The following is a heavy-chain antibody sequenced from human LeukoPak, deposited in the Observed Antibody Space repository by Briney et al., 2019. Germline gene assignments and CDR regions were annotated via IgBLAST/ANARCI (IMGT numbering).Heavy chain of an antibody. CDR1: GFTFTDYA. CDR3: AKARTPYNSGFDY. Sequence: PGGSLRLSCAASGFTFTDYAMGWDRQAPGQGLEWASTISASGSTTYYADSVRGRFTISRDNSKNTLSLQTSSLRAEDTAVYYCAKARTPYNSGFDYWGQGTLVAVSS. CDR2: ISASGSTT. V-gene: IGHV3-23*01. D-gene: IGHD6-19*01. J-gene: IGHJ4*02.